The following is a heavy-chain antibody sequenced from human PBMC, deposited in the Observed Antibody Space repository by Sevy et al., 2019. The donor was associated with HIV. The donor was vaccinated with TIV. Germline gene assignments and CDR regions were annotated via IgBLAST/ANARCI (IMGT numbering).Heavy chain of an antibody. CDR2: VIPIFGTS. CDR1: GGTFSSYA. J-gene: IGHJ4*02. D-gene: IGHD3-3*01. CDR3: ARGRFLEGHSDY. V-gene: IGHV1-69*13. Sequence: ASVKVSCKSSGGTFSSYAISWVRQAPGQGLEWMGGVIPIFGTSNYAQKFQGRVTITADESTSTAYMELSSLRSEDTAVYYCARGRFLEGHSDYWGQGTLVTVSS.